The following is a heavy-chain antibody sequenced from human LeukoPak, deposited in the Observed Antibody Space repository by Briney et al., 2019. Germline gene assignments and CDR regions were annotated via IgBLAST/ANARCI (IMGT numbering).Heavy chain of an antibody. D-gene: IGHD3-22*01. J-gene: IGHJ4*02. Sequence: ASVKVSCKASGYTFTSFYLHWVRQAPGQGLQWMGIINPSGGNTNYAQKFQGRVTVTRDTSTSTLYMELSSLRSEDTAVYYCARGALDSSGYSPWDYWGQGTLVTVSS. CDR3: ARGALDSSGYSPWDY. V-gene: IGHV1-46*01. CDR2: INPSGGNT. CDR1: GYTFTSFY.